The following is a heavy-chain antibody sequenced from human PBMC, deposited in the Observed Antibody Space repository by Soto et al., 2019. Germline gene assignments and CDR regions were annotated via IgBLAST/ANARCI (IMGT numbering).Heavy chain of an antibody. CDR2: TSTTGGST. CDR3: AKNPGFHYFDY. CDR1: GFTFSSYA. Sequence: EVQLLDSGGGLVQPGGSLRLSCAASGFTFSSYAMSWVRQAPGRGLEWVSATSTTGGSTYYADSVKGRFTISRDNSENTLYLQMTSLRPEDTAVYYCAKNPGFHYFDYWGQGTLVTVSS. J-gene: IGHJ4*02. V-gene: IGHV3-23*01.